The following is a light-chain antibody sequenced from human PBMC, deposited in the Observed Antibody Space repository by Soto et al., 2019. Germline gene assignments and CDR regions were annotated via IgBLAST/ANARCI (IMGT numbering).Light chain of an antibody. CDR3: QEYKTYA. CDR1: QSISDW. J-gene: IGKJ2*01. CDR2: DAS. Sequence: DIQLTQSPSTLSAYVGDRVNMTCRASQSISDWLAWYQQKPGKAPELLISDASTLATGVPSRFSGSGSGTEFTLTTSSLQTDDSATYFCQEYKTYAFGPGTKVDI. V-gene: IGKV1-5*01.